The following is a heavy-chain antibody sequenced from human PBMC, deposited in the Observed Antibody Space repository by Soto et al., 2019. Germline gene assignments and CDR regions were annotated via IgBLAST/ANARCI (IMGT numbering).Heavy chain of an antibody. J-gene: IGHJ1*01. V-gene: IGHV4-59*01. CDR1: GGSISSYS. CDR2: IYYSGSP. Sequence: SETMSLTCTVSGGSISSYSWSWIRQPPGKGLEWIGYIYYSGSPNYNPSLKSRVTIPVDTSKNQFSLKLSSVTAADTAVYYCASSISSGWYLAEYFQHWGQGNLVTVS. D-gene: IGHD6-19*01. CDR3: ASSISSGWYLAEYFQH.